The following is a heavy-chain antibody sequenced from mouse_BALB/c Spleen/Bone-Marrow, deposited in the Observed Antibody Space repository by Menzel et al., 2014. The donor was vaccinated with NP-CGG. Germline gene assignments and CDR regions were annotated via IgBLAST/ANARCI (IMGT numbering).Heavy chain of an antibody. CDR3: ARDTGRVFFDY. Sequence: EVQLVESGGGLVQPGGSLRLSCATSGFTFTDYYMNWVRQTPGKALEWLGFIRNKANGYTTEYSASVKGRFTISRDNSQNILYLQVNTLRAEDSATYSCARDTGRVFFDYWGQGTTLTVSS. CDR1: GFTFTDYY. V-gene: IGHV7-3*02. CDR2: IRNKANGYTT. J-gene: IGHJ2*01.